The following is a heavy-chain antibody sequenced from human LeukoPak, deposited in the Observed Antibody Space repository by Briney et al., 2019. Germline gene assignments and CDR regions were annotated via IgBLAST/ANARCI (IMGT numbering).Heavy chain of an antibody. V-gene: IGHV4-59*08. Sequence: SSETLSLTCTISGGSISSYYWSWIRQPPGKGLEWIGYIYSSGSASYNPSLNSRATISVDTSKNQFSLKLRSVTAADTAVYYCARYDFDILTGYHRGGMDVWGQGTLVTVSS. CDR1: GGSISSYY. J-gene: IGHJ6*02. CDR3: ARYDFDILTGYHRGGMDV. CDR2: IYSSGSA. D-gene: IGHD3-9*01.